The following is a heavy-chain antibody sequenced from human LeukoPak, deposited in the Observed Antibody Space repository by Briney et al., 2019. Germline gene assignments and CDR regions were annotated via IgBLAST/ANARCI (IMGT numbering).Heavy chain of an antibody. J-gene: IGHJ4*02. CDR1: GGSICSYY. D-gene: IGHD3-3*01. Sequence: SETLSLTCTVSGGSICSYYWSWIRQPPGKGLEWIGYIYYSGSTNYNPSLKSRVTISVDTSKNQFSLKLSSVTAADTAVYYCARGKDPTIFGVVTLFDYWGQGTLVTVSS. V-gene: IGHV4-59*01. CDR3: ARGKDPTIFGVVTLFDY. CDR2: IYYSGST.